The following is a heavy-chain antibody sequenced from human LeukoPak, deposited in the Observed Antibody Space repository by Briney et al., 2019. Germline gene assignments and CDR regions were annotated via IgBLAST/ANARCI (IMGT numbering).Heavy chain of an antibody. J-gene: IGHJ5*02. V-gene: IGHV4-59*12. CDR3: ARVGRVSSGRYNWFDP. CDR1: GGSISSYY. D-gene: IGHD6-19*01. Sequence: SETLSLTCTVSGGSISSYYWSWIRQPPGKGLEWIGYIYYSGSTNYNPSLKSRVTISVDTSKNQFSLRLSSVTAADTAVYYCARVGRVSSGRYNWFDPWGQGTLVTVSS. CDR2: IYYSGST.